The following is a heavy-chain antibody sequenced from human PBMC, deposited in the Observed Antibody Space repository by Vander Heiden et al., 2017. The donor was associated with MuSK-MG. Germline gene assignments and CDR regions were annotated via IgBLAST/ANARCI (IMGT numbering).Heavy chain of an antibody. V-gene: IGHV3-21*01. Sequence: EVQLVESGGGLVKPGGSVRLSCAAPGFTFSGYSMNWVRQAPGKGLEWVSSISSSSSYIYYADSVKGRFTISRDNAKNSLYLQMNSLRAEDTAVYYCARGTYYDYVWGSSDYWGQGTLVTVSS. J-gene: IGHJ4*02. CDR3: ARGTYYDYVWGSSDY. CDR2: ISSSSSYI. CDR1: GFTFSGYS. D-gene: IGHD3-16*01.